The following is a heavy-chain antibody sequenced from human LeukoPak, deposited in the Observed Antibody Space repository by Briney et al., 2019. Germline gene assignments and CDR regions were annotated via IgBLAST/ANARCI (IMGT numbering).Heavy chain of an antibody. J-gene: IGHJ4*02. V-gene: IGHV4-34*01. Sequence: SETLSLTCAVYGGSFSGYYWSWIRQPPGKGLEWIGEINHSGSTNYNPSLKSRVTISVDTSKNQFSLKLSSVTAADTAVYYCARVTMIVVVHWGQGTLVTVSS. D-gene: IGHD3-22*01. CDR2: INHSGST. CDR1: GGSFSGYY. CDR3: ARVTMIVVVH.